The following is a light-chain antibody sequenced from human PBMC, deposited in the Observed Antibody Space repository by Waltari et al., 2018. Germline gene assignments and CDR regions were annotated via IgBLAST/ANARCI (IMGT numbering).Light chain of an antibody. CDR1: QSVSRA. J-gene: IGKJ1*01. V-gene: IGKV3-20*01. CDR2: GAS. CDR3: QHYLRLPVT. Sequence: EIVLTQSPGPLSLSLGERATLSCRASQSVSRALPWYQQKPGQAPRRLIYGASTRAPGIPDRFSGSGSGTDFSLTISRLEPDDFAVYYCQHYLRLPVTFGQGTTVEI.